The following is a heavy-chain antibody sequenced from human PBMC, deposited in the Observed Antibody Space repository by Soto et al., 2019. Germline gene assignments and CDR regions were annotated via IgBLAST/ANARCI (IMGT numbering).Heavy chain of an antibody. CDR3: ARGAYWADYYYIDV. D-gene: IGHD2-21*01. CDR1: GFTFSSYS. J-gene: IGHJ6*03. V-gene: IGHV3-21*01. Sequence: GGSLRLSCAASGFTFSSYSMNWVRQAPGKGLEWVSSISSSSSYIYYADSVKGRFTISRDNAKNSLYLQMNSLRAEDTAGYYWARGAYWADYYYIDVWGKGTTVTVSS. CDR2: ISSSSSYI.